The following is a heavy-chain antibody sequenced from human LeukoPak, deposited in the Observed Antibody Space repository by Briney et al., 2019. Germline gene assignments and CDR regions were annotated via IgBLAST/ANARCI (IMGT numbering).Heavy chain of an antibody. CDR1: GFPFDDYG. CDR3: ASLHYGDYDY. V-gene: IGHV3-9*01. J-gene: IGHJ4*02. CDR2: ISWNSGII. D-gene: IGHD4-17*01. Sequence: GGSLRLSCVASGFPFDDYGMFWVRQSPGKGLEWVSSISWNSGIIDYADSVKGRFTISRDNSKNTLYLQMNSLRAEDTAVYYCASLHYGDYDYWGQGTLVTVSS.